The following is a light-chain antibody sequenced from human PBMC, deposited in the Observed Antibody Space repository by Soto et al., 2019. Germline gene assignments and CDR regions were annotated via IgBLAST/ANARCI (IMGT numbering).Light chain of an antibody. CDR1: QSVNIY. V-gene: IGKV3D-15*01. Sequence: EIVMTQSPATLSVSQGERATLSCRASQSVNIYLAWYQQKPGQAPRLLIFGASYRATGIPARFSGSGSGTEFNLTISSLPSEDFAVYFCQQDDDWLRLTFGGWTKVEIK. CDR2: GAS. CDR3: QQDDDWLRLT. J-gene: IGKJ4*01.